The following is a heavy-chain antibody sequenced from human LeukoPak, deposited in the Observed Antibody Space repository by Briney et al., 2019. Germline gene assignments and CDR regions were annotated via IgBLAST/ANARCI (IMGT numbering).Heavy chain of an antibody. CDR2: IYYSGST. J-gene: IGHJ4*02. Sequence: PSETLSLTCTVSGGSISSSSYYWGWIRQPPGKGLEWIGSIYYSGSTYYNPSLKSRVTISVDTSKNQFSLKLSSVTAADTAVYYCARHAGSWYVPNYFDYWGQGTLVTVSS. CDR1: GGSISSSSYY. CDR3: ARHAGSWYVPNYFDY. D-gene: IGHD6-13*01. V-gene: IGHV4-39*01.